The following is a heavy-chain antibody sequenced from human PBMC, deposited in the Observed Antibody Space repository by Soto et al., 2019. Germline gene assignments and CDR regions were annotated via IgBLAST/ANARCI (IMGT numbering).Heavy chain of an antibody. J-gene: IGHJ5*02. CDR2: IYHSGST. Sequence: NPSETLSLTCAVSGGSISSGGYSWSWIRQPPGKGLEWIGYIYHSGSTYYNPSLKSRVTISVDRSKNQFSLKLSSVTAADTAVYYCARGMHCSGGSCYSRWFDPWGQGTLVTVSS. D-gene: IGHD2-15*01. CDR3: ARGMHCSGGSCYSRWFDP. V-gene: IGHV4-30-2*01. CDR1: GGSISSGGYS.